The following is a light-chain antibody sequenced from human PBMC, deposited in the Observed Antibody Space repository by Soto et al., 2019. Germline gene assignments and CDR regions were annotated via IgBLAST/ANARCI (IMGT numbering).Light chain of an antibody. V-gene: IGKV3-11*01. CDR1: QSVSSH. Sequence: DIVLAQSPARLSLSPGERATVSCRASQSVSSHLAWYQQKPGQAPRLLIYDASNRATGIPARFSGSGSGTDFTLTISSLEPEDFGVYYCQHRSGWPLTFGGGTKVDIK. J-gene: IGKJ4*01. CDR3: QHRSGWPLT. CDR2: DAS.